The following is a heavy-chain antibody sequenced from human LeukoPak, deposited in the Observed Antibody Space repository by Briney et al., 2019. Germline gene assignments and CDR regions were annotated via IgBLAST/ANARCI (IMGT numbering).Heavy chain of an antibody. CDR1: GGSISSYY. D-gene: IGHD3-22*01. CDR3: ARAGLRSYYYDSSGYDY. V-gene: IGHV4-59*01. Sequence: PSETPSLTCTVSGGSISSYYWSWIRQPPGKGLEWIGYIYYSGSTNYNPSLKSRVTISVDTSKNQFSLKLSSVTAADTAVYYCARAGLRSYYYDSSGYDYWGQGTLVTVSS. J-gene: IGHJ4*02. CDR2: IYYSGST.